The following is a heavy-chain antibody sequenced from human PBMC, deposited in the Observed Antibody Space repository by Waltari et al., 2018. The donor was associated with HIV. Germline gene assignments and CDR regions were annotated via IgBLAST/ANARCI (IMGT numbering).Heavy chain of an antibody. V-gene: IGHV4-61*01. D-gene: IGHD6-19*01. CDR2: IYYRGSA. CDR3: ARSSVAGTGDY. CDR1: GGSVSSGTYY. J-gene: IGHJ4*02. Sequence: QVQLQESGPGLVKTSEPLSLTCTVSGGSVSSGTYYWSWIRQHPGKGLEFIGYIYYRGSANYNPSLKSRVTISVDTSKNQFSLKLRSVTAADTAVYYCARSSVAGTGDYWGQGTLVTVSS.